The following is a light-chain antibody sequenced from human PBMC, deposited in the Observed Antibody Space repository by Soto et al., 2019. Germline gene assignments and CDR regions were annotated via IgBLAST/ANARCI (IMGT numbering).Light chain of an antibody. CDR1: SSDVGSYNL. CDR2: EVT. Sequence: QSALTQPASVSGSPGQSITISCTGTSSDVGSYNLVSWYQQHPGKAPKLMIYEVTKRPSGVSYRFSGSKSGNTASLTISGLQAEDEADYYCCSYGCSRIVVDFGGGTKLTVL. V-gene: IGLV2-23*02. CDR3: CSYGCSRIVVD. J-gene: IGLJ2*01.